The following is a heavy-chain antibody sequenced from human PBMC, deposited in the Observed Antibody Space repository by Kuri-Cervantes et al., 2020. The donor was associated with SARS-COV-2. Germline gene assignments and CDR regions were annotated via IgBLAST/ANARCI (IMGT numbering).Heavy chain of an antibody. D-gene: IGHD2-2*01. Sequence: SETLSLTCAVYGGSFSGYYWSWIRQSPGKGLEWIGEINQSGNSSFNPSFKSRVILLLDTSKKQFSLKLSSVTAADTAVYYCAVTHCSSTSCYPVDYYGMDVWGQGTTVTVSS. CDR3: AVTHCSSTSCYPVDYYGMDV. CDR2: INQSGNS. CDR1: GGSFSGYY. V-gene: IGHV4-34*01. J-gene: IGHJ6*02.